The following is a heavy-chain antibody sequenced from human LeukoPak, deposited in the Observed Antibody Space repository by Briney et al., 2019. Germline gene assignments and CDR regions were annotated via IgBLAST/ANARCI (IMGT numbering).Heavy chain of an antibody. V-gene: IGHV3-21*01. CDR2: ISSSSSYI. Sequence: GGSLRLSCATSGFTFSTYAMTWVRQAPGKGLEWVPSISSSSSYIYYADSVKGRFTISRDNAKNSLYLQMNSLRAEDTAVYYCARTYYDFWSGYTFDYWGQGTLVTVSS. CDR3: ARTYYDFWSGYTFDY. D-gene: IGHD3-3*01. J-gene: IGHJ4*02. CDR1: GFTFSTYA.